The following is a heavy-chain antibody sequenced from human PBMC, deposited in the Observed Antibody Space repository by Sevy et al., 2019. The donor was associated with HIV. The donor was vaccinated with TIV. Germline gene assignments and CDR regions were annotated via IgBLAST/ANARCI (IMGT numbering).Heavy chain of an antibody. CDR3: AREYYGSGRSDTQDNWFDP. CDR1: GYTFTGYY. V-gene: IGHV1-2*02. D-gene: IGHD3-10*01. Sequence: ASVKVSCKASGYTFTGYYMHWVRQAPGQGLEWMGWINPNSGGTNYPQKFQGRVTMTRDTSISTAYMELSRLRSDDTAVYYCAREYYGSGRSDTQDNWFDPWGQGTLVTVSS. CDR2: INPNSGGT. J-gene: IGHJ5*02.